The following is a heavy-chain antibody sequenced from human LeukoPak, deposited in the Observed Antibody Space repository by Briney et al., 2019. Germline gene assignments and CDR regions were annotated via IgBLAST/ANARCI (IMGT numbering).Heavy chain of an antibody. CDR1: IDSTRGNY. V-gene: IGHV4-4*02. D-gene: IGHD2-8*02. Sequence: PSETLSLTCAVSIDSTRGNYWSWVRQSPGKGLEWIGEVHRSGRTNYMPSLKSRVTISIDNSKDQISLDLASVTAADTADYYCATEILGAPTPGAYWGQGTLVTVSS. J-gene: IGHJ4*02. CDR2: VHRSGRT. CDR3: ATEILGAPTPGAY.